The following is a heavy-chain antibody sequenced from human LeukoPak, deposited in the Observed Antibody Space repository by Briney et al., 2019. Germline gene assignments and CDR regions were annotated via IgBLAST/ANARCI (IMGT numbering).Heavy chain of an antibody. D-gene: IGHD3-22*01. CDR2: IYPGDSDP. CDR3: ARRYYYDSSGYYLAHDAFDI. J-gene: IGHJ3*02. CDR1: GYTFTSYW. Sequence: GESLKISRKGSGYTFTSYWLGWVRQIPGKGLEWMGIIYPGDSDPRHSPSFQGQVTISGDKSISTAYLQWSSLKASDTAMYYCARRYYYDSSGYYLAHDAFDIWGQGTMVTVSS. V-gene: IGHV5-51*01.